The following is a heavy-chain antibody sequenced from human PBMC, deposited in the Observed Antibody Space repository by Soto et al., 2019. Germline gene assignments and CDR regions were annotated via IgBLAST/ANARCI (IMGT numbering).Heavy chain of an antibody. J-gene: IGHJ6*02. CDR1: GGSISSSSYY. CDR3: AGGDYYHSSGYYFYYYTMDV. Sequence: SETLSLTCTVSGGSISSSSYYWGWIRQPPGKGLEWIGNAYYGGSTYYNPSPKSRVTISVETSKSQFSLKLSSVTAADTAVYYCAGGDYYHSSGYYFYYYTMDVWGQGTTVTVSS. D-gene: IGHD3-22*01. CDR2: AYYGGST. V-gene: IGHV4-39*01.